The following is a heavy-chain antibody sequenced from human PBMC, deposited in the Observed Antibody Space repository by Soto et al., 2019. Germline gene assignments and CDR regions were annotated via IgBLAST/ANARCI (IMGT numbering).Heavy chain of an antibody. J-gene: IGHJ4*02. V-gene: IGHV4-59*01. CDR3: ARTRIVEYYDYIWGSFFDY. Sequence: SETLSLTCTVSGGSISSYYWSWIRQPPGKGLEWIGYIYYSGSTNYNPSLKSRVTISVDTSKNQFSLKLSSVTAADTAVYYCARTRIVEYYDYIWGSFFDYWGQGTLVTVSS. CDR1: GGSISSYY. CDR2: IYYSGST. D-gene: IGHD3-16*01.